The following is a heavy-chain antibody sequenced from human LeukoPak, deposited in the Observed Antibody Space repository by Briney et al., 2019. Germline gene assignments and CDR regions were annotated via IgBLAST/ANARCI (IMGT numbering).Heavy chain of an antibody. CDR3: ATTPYDSSSWYYFDY. Sequence: GGSLRLSCAASGFTFSNYEMNWVRQAPGKGLERVSYIGSSGSTLYYADSVKGRFTISRDNARNSLYLQMNSLRDEDTAVYYCATTPYDSSSWYYFDYWGQGTLVTVSS. CDR1: GFTFSNYE. J-gene: IGHJ4*02. V-gene: IGHV3-48*03. CDR2: IGSSGSTL. D-gene: IGHD6-13*01.